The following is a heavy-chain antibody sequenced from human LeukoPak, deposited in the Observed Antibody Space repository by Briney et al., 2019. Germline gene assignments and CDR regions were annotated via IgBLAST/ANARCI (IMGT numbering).Heavy chain of an antibody. J-gene: IGHJ6*03. V-gene: IGHV3-48*01. Sequence: PGGSLRLSCAASRFTFNTYSMNWVRQAPGKGLEWVSYISSTSSTIYYADSVRGRFTISRDNAKNSLYLQMNSLRAEDTAVYYCARDGAGYNWNDETDYYYYYYMDVWGKGTTVTVSS. CDR3: ARDGAGYNWNDETDYYYYYYMDV. D-gene: IGHD1-20*01. CDR2: ISSTSSTI. CDR1: RFTFNTYS.